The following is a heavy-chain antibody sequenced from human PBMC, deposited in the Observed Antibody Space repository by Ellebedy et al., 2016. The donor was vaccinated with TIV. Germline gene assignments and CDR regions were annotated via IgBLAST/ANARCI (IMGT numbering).Heavy chain of an antibody. Sequence: PGGSLRLSCAASGFTFSSYWMHWVRQAPGKGLVWVSRINSDGSSTSYADSVKGRFTISRDNAKNTLYLQMNSLRAEDTAVYYCTRAPTYSSSWYWFDPWGQGTMVTVSS. CDR3: TRAPTYSSSWYWFDP. J-gene: IGHJ5*02. D-gene: IGHD6-13*01. CDR1: GFTFSSYW. V-gene: IGHV3-74*01. CDR2: INSDGSST.